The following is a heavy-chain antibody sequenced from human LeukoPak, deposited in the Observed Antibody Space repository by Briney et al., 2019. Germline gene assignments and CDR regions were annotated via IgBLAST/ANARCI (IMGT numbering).Heavy chain of an antibody. CDR1: GFTLSSYW. CDR2: IKQDGSEK. D-gene: IGHD3-9*01. CDR3: ARDRELRYFDWLLRTGGYFDY. Sequence: PGGSLRLSCAASGFTLSSYWMSWVRQAPGKGLEWVANIKQDGSEKYYVDSVKGRFTISRDNAKNSLYLQMNSLRAEDTAVYYCARDRELRYFDWLLRTGGYFDYWGQGTLVTVSS. V-gene: IGHV3-7*01. J-gene: IGHJ4*02.